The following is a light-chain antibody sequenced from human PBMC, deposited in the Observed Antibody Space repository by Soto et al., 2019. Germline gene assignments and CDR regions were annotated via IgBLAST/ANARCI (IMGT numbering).Light chain of an antibody. CDR2: EVN. Sequence: QSALTQPPSASGSPGQSVTISCTGTSSDVGVYNFVSWYQQHPGKAPKLIIYEVNKRPSGVPDRFSGSKSGNTASLTVSGLQAEDEADYYCSSYAGSNNYVVFGGGTKLTVL. V-gene: IGLV2-8*01. CDR1: SSDVGVYNF. J-gene: IGLJ2*01. CDR3: SSYAGSNNYVV.